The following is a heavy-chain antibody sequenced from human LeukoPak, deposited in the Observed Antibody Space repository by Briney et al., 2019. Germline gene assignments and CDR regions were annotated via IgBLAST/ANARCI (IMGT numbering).Heavy chain of an antibody. Sequence: GGSLRLSCAASGFTFSSYEMNWVRQAPGKGLEWVSYISSSGSTIYYADSVKGRFTISRDNAKNSLYLQMNSLRAEDTAVYYCARERTGNFDYWGQGTLVTVSS. CDR2: ISSSGSTI. CDR1: GFTFSSYE. CDR3: ARERTGNFDY. D-gene: IGHD3-10*01. J-gene: IGHJ4*02. V-gene: IGHV3-48*03.